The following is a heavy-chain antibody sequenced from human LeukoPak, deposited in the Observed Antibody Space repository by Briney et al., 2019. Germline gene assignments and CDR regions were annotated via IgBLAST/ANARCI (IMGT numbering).Heavy chain of an antibody. CDR3: AKLTRGYCSSTACPNWFDP. D-gene: IGHD2-2*01. CDR2: ISDSGGTT. CDR1: GLTFSNYA. Sequence: GGSLRLSCAASGLTFSNYAMSWVRHAPGEGLEWVSAISDSGGTTYYADSVKGRFTISRDNSKNTLYLQMNSLRGEDTAVYYCAKLTRGYCSSTACPNWFDPWGQGTLVTVSS. V-gene: IGHV3-23*01. J-gene: IGHJ5*02.